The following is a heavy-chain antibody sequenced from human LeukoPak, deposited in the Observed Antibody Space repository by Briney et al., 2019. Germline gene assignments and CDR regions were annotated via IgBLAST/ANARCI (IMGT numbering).Heavy chain of an antibody. CDR2: IYYSGST. J-gene: IGHJ6*02. V-gene: IGHV4-39*07. D-gene: IGHD4-4*01. CDR1: GGSISSSSYY. CDR3: ARETTVSYYYGMDV. Sequence: SEALSLTCTVSGGSISSSSYYWGWIRQPPGKGLEWIGSIYYSGSTYYNPSLKSRVTISVDTSKNQFSLKLSSVTAADTAVYYCARETTVSYYYGMDVWGQGTTVTVSS.